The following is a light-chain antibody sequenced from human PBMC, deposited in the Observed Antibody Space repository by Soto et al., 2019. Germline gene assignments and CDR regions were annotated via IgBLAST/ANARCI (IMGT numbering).Light chain of an antibody. CDR3: QKYNNRPDN. CDR1: QSVISN. Sequence: EIVMTHSPATLSVSPSKKATLSFSASQSVISNLALYQQKPGQAPRLLIYGASTRATGIPARFSGSGSGTEFTLTISSLQSEDFAVYYCQKYNNRPDNFGQGTRLEIK. J-gene: IGKJ5*01. V-gene: IGKV3-15*01. CDR2: GAS.